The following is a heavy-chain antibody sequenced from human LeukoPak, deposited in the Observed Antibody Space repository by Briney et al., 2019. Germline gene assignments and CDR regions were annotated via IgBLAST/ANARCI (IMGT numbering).Heavy chain of an antibody. CDR1: GFTFSSYW. CDR3: ARRNGYSSSWYYHYFDY. D-gene: IGHD6-13*01. CDR2: IKQDGSEK. Sequence: GGSLRLSCAASGFTFSSYWMSWVRQAPGMGLEWVANIKQDGSEKYYVDSVKGRFTISRDNAKNSLYLQMNSLRAEDTAVYYCARRNGYSSSWYYHYFDYWGQGTLVTVSS. J-gene: IGHJ4*02. V-gene: IGHV3-7*01.